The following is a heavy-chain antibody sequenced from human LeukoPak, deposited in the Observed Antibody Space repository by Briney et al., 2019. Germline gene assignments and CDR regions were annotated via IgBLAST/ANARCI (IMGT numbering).Heavy chain of an antibody. CDR3: AKDLAGVYYYYYGMDV. CDR1: GFTFSSYG. CDR2: ISYDGSNK. Sequence: GGSLRLSCAASGFTFSSYGMHWVRQAPGKGLEWVAVISYDGSNKYYADSVKGRFTISRDNSKNTLYLQMDSLRAEDTAVYYCAKDLAGVYYYYYGMDVWGQGATVTVSS. V-gene: IGHV3-30*18. J-gene: IGHJ6*02.